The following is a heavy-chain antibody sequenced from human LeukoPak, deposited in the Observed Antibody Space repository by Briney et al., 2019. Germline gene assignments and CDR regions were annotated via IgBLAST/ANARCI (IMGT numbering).Heavy chain of an antibody. CDR3: VRGRNVYDPYWHFDL. CDR2: IGTTGDT. Sequence: GGSLRLSCAASGFTFGSYDMHWVRQPTGKGLKWVSAIGTTGDTYYPGSVKGRFTISRENAKASLYLQVSSLRAGDTAVYYCVRGRNVYDPYWHFDLWGRGTLVTVSS. CDR1: GFTFGSYD. J-gene: IGHJ2*01. V-gene: IGHV3-13*01. D-gene: IGHD5/OR15-5a*01.